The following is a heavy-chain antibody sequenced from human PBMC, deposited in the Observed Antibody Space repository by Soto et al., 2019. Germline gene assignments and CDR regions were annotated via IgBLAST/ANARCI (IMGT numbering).Heavy chain of an antibody. CDR3: ARQRPTDGRWEFANYYGMDV. V-gene: IGHV4-34*12. J-gene: IGHJ6*02. CDR2: SIHREST. D-gene: IGHD1-26*01. CDR1: GGSFSAYY. Sequence: SETLSLTCAVYGGSFSAYYWSWVRQPPGKGLEWNGESIHRESTKYNPSLKSRVTISVDTSKNQFALKLSSVTAADTAVYYCARQRPTDGRWEFANYYGMDVWGQGTPVTVSS.